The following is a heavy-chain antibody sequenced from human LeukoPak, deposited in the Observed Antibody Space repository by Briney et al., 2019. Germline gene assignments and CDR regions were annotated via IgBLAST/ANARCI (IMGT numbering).Heavy chain of an antibody. CDR1: GGSISSGDYY. D-gene: IGHD2-2*01. J-gene: IGHJ6*03. V-gene: IGHV4-30-4*08. Sequence: SETLSLTCTVSGGSISSGDYYWSWIRQPPGKGLEWIGYIYYSGSTYHNPSLKSRVTISVDTSKNQFSLKLTSMTAADTAVYYCARDNFSRTSWGYYYYMDVWGKGTTVTVSS. CDR3: ARDNFSRTSWGYYYYMDV. CDR2: IYYSGST.